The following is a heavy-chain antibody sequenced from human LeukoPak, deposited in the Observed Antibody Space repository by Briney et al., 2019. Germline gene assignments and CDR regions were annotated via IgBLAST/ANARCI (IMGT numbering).Heavy chain of an antibody. D-gene: IGHD3-22*01. CDR2: IYSGGST. J-gene: IGHJ4*02. CDR3: ARTDYYDSSGYYPY. V-gene: IGHV3-53*01. Sequence: GGSLRLSCAASGFTVSSNYMSWVRLAPGKGLEWVSVIYSGGSTYYADSVKGRFTISRDNSKNTLYLQMNSLRAEDTAVYYCARTDYYDSSGYYPYWGQGTLVTVSS. CDR1: GFTVSSNY.